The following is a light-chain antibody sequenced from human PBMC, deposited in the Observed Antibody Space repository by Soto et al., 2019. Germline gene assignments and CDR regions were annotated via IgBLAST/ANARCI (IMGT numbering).Light chain of an antibody. CDR2: GAS. CDR3: HQYNNWPPGT. Sequence: EIVMTQSPATLSVSPGERATLSCRASQSISSNLAWYQQKPGQAPSLLLYGASTRATGIPARFSGSGSGTDFTLTIISLQSEDFAVYYCHQYNNWPPGTFGQGTKLEIK. CDR1: QSISSN. J-gene: IGKJ2*02. V-gene: IGKV3-15*01.